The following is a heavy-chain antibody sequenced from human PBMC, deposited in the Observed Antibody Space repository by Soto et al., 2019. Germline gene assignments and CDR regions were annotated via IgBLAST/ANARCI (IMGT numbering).Heavy chain of an antibody. CDR2: INPNSGGT. V-gene: IGHV1-2*02. Sequence: ASVKFSGTASGYTFTGSYMHWVRQATGQGLEWMGWINPNSGGTNYAQKFQGRVTMTRDTSISTAYMELSRLRSDDTAVYYCARGLVGYCSGGSCWPRYYFDYWGQGTLVTVSS. CDR1: GYTFTGSY. J-gene: IGHJ4*02. D-gene: IGHD2-15*01. CDR3: ARGLVGYCSGGSCWPRYYFDY.